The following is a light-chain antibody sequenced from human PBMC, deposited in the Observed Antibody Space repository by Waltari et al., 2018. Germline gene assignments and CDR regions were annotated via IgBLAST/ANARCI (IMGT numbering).Light chain of an antibody. J-gene: IGLJ1*01. Sequence: QSALTQPASVSGSPGQSITISCTGTSSDVGGYVSVSVYQHHPGHAPQLLIFDVSYRPSGVSTRFSGSKSGNTASLTISGLQAEDEADYSCSSYTSTSTLVFGSGTKVTVL. CDR2: DVS. CDR1: SSDVGGYVS. CDR3: SSYTSTSTLV. V-gene: IGLV2-14*03.